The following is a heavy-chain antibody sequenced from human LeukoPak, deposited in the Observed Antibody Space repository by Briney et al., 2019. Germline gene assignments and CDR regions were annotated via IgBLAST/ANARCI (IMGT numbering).Heavy chain of an antibody. J-gene: IGHJ5*02. CDR3: ARDQVVVVTAIHSGWFDP. CDR2: ISYDGSNK. Sequence: GGSLRLSCAASGFTFSSYAMHWVRQAPGKGLEWVAVISYDGSNKYYADSVKGRFTISRDNSKNTLYLQMNSLRAEDTAVYYCARDQVVVVTAIHSGWFDPWGQGTLVTVSS. D-gene: IGHD2-21*02. CDR1: GFTFSSYA. V-gene: IGHV3-30-3*01.